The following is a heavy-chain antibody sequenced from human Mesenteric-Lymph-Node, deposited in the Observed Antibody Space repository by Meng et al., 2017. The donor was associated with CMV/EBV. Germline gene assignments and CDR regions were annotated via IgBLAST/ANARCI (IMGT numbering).Heavy chain of an antibody. V-gene: IGHV3-53*01. J-gene: IGHJ6*02. D-gene: IGHD4-11*01. CDR3: ARDPGLPNGISV. Sequence: GGSLRLSCAASDFTVSSDYMSWVRQAPGKGLEWVSVIYGGDTTYYADSVKGRFTIPRDNSRNILYLQMNNLRVEDTAVYYCARDPGLPNGISVWGRGTTVTVSS. CDR2: IYGGDTT. CDR1: DFTVSSDY.